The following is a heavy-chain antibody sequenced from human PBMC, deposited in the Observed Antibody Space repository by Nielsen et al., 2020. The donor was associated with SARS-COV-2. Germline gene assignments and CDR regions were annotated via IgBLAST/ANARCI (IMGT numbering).Heavy chain of an antibody. CDR2: ISAYNGNT. CDR3: ARDLDSQSDCGGDCPPSGDY. CDR1: GYTFTSYG. V-gene: IGHV1-18*01. J-gene: IGHJ4*02. Sequence: ASVKVSCKASGYTFTSYGISWVRQAPGQGLEWMGWISAYNGNTNYAQKLQGRVTMTTDTSTSTAYMELRSLRSDDTAVYYCARDLDSQSDCGGDCPPSGDYWGQGTLVTVSS. D-gene: IGHD2-21*02.